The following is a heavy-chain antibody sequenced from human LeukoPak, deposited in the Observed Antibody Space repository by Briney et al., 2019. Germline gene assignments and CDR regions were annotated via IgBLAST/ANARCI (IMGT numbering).Heavy chain of an antibody. CDR3: ARAPNGGFLDY. V-gene: IGHV3-30*04. J-gene: IGHJ4*02. CDR2: TSYDGSNK. CDR1: GFTFSSYA. Sequence: PGGSLRLSCAASGFTFSSYAMHWVRQAPGKGLEWVAVTSYDGSNKYYADSVKGRFTISRDNSKNTLYLQMNSLRAEDTAVYYCARAPNGGFLDYWGQGTLVTVSS. D-gene: IGHD4-23*01.